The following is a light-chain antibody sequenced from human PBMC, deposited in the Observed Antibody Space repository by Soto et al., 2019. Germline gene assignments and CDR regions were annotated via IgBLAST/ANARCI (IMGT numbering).Light chain of an antibody. CDR3: KQLNGPPWT. Sequence: IQLTQSPSSLSASVGDRVTITCRASPAIASFLAWYQQKPGTAPKLLIYGASTLQSGVPSRFRGSRSGKNYTLTIAGLRPKVFETNYCKQLNGPPWTFGKGTKVE. V-gene: IGKV1-9*01. CDR1: PAIASF. J-gene: IGKJ1*01. CDR2: GAS.